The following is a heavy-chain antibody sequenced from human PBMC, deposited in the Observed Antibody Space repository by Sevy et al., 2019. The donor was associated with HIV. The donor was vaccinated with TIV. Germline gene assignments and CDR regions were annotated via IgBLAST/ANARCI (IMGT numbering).Heavy chain of an antibody. J-gene: IGHJ6*02. V-gene: IGHV1-69*06. CDR1: GGTFSSYA. Sequence: ASVKVSCKASGGTFSSYAISWVRQAPGQGLEWMGGIIPIFVTANYAQKFQGRVTITADKSTITAYMGLSSLRSEDTAVYYCARETGEGATGYFGMDVWGQGTTVTVSS. D-gene: IGHD1-26*01. CDR3: ARETGEGATGYFGMDV. CDR2: IIPIFVTA.